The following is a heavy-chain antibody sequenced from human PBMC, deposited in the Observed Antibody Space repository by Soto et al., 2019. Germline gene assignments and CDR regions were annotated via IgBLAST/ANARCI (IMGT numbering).Heavy chain of an antibody. D-gene: IGHD6-19*01. CDR1: GVGEPFW. CDR3: AKEESSGYYRTADY. J-gene: IGHJ4*02. CDR2: IKKDASEK. Sequence: QPGGSLRLSCEVSGVGEPFWMSWVRQAPGKGLEWVANIKKDASEKFYVDSVKGRFTISRDNSRNTVYLEMNTLRADDTAVYYCAKEESSGYYRTADYWGQGTPVTVSS. V-gene: IGHV3-7*04.